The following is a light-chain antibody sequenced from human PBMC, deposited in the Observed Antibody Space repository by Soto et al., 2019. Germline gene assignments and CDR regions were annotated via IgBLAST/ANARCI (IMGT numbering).Light chain of an antibody. CDR2: AAS. Sequence: DIQLTQSPSFLSASVGDRVTITCRASQGISSYLAWYQQKPGKAPKLLIYAASTLQSGVPSRFSGSGSGTEFTLTISSLQPEDFATYYCQQLYSYGLTFGGGTKVDIK. CDR3: QQLYSYGLT. CDR1: QGISSY. J-gene: IGKJ4*01. V-gene: IGKV1-9*01.